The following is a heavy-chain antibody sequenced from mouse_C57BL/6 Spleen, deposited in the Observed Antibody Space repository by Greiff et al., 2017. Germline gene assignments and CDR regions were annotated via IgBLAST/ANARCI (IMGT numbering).Heavy chain of an antibody. CDR1: GFSLTSYA. CDR3: ARRGEGWYFDV. J-gene: IGHJ1*03. Sequence: QVQLKESGPGLVAPSQSLSITCTVSGFSLTSYAISWVRQPPGKGLEWLGVLWTGGGTNYNSALKSRLSISKDNSKSQVFLKMNSLQTDDTARYYCARRGEGWYFDVWGTGTTVTVSS. V-gene: IGHV2-9-1*01. CDR2: LWTGGGT.